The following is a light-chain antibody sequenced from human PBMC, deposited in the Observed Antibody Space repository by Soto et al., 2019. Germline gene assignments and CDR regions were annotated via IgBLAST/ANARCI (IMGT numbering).Light chain of an antibody. CDR2: EVS. Sequence: QSALTQPASVSGSPGQSITISCTGTSSDVGSYNLVSWYQQHPDKAPKLMIYEVSKRPSGVSSRFSGSMSCNTVSLTISGLQAEEEAVYYCCSYAGSSTVVFGGGTKLTVL. CDR3: CSYAGSSTVV. CDR1: SSDVGSYNL. J-gene: IGLJ2*01. V-gene: IGLV2-23*02.